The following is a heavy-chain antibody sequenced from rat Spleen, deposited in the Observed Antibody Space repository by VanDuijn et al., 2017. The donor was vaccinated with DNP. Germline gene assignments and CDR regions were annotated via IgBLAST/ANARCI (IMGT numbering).Heavy chain of an antibody. CDR3: TTDFERGY. CDR2: MSPTTRSS. D-gene: IGHD1-11*01. J-gene: IGHJ2*01. V-gene: IGHV5-27*01. Sequence: EVQLVESGGGLVQPGGSRTLSCAVSEFTFSDYNMAWVRQAPKKGLEWVACMSPTTRSSYYRDSVRGRFTVSRDDSTSTLYLQMDSLRSEDTATYYCTTDFERGYWGQGVMVTVSS. CDR1: EFTFSDYN.